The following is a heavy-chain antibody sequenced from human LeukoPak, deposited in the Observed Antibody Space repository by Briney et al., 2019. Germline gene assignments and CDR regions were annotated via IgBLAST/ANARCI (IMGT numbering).Heavy chain of an antibody. Sequence: GGSLRLSCAASGFTFSSYEMNWVRQAPGKGLEWVSGINWNGGSTGYADSVKGRFTISRDNAKNSLYLQMNSLRAEDTALYYCARLGYCSSTSCYETDWGQGTLVTVSS. CDR1: GFTFSSYE. V-gene: IGHV3-20*04. J-gene: IGHJ4*02. CDR2: INWNGGST. D-gene: IGHD2-2*01. CDR3: ARLGYCSSTSCYETD.